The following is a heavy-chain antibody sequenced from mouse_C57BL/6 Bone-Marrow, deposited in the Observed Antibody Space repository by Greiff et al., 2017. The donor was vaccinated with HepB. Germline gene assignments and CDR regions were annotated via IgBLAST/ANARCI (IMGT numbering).Heavy chain of an antibody. CDR2: INPSSGYT. CDR1: GYTFTSYW. V-gene: IGHV1-7*01. Sequence: QVQLQQSGAELAKPGASVKLSCKASGYTFTSYWMHWVKQRPGEGLEWIGYINPSSGYTKYNQKFKDKSTLTADKSSSTAYMQLSSLTYEDSAVYYCASVGSNYAAYAMDYWGQGTSVTVSS. J-gene: IGHJ4*01. D-gene: IGHD2-5*01. CDR3: ASVGSNYAAYAMDY.